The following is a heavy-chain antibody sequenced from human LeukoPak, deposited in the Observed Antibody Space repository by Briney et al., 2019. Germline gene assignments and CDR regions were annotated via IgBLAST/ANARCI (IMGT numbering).Heavy chain of an antibody. CDR2: IRSKAYGGTT. D-gene: IGHD3-10*01. V-gene: IGHV3-49*05. CDR3: TRVQRITMVRGAREYYFDY. J-gene: IGHJ4*02. CDR1: GFTFGDYA. Sequence: KAGGSLRLSCTASGFTFGDYAMSWFRQAPGKGLEWVGFIRSKAYGGTTEYAASVKGRFTISRDDSKSIAHLQMNSLKTEDTAVYYCTRVQRITMVRGAREYYFDYWGQGTLVTVSS.